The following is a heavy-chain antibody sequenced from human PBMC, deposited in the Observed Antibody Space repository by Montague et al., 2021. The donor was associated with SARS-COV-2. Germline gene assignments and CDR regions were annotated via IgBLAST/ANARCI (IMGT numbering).Heavy chain of an antibody. CDR3: AREQHIVVVTATPGAFDI. D-gene: IGHD2-21*02. CDR1: GFTFSSYG. J-gene: IGHJ4*02. V-gene: IGHV3-33*01. Sequence: SLRLSCAASGFTFSSYGMHWVRQAPGKGLEWVAVIWYEGSNKYYADSVKGRFTISRDNSKNTLYLQMNSLRAEDTAVYYGAREQHIVVVTATPGAFDIWGQGTLVTVSS. CDR2: IWYEGSNK.